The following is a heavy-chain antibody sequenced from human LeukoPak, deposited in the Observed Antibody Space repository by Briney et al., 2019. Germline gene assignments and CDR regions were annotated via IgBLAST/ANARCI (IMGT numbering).Heavy chain of an antibody. CDR3: VRSGGSYSPVDF. D-gene: IGHD1-26*01. V-gene: IGHV4-59*01. CDR2: IYYSGTS. Sequence: SETLSLTCSVSGVSISSYYWSWIRQPPGKGLEWIGYIYYSGTSKYNPSLKSRVTISVDTSKNQFSLKLTSVTAADTAVYYCVRSGGSYSPVDFWAQGTLVTVSS. CDR1: GVSISSYY. J-gene: IGHJ4*02.